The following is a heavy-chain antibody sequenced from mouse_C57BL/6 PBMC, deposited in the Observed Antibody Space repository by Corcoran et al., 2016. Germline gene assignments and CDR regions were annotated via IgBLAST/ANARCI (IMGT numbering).Heavy chain of an antibody. V-gene: IGHV1-19*01. Sequence: EVQLQQSGPVLVKPGASVKMSCKASGYTFTDYYMNWVKQSHGKSLEWIGVINPYNGGTSYNQKFKGKATLTVDKSSSTAYMELNSLTSEDSAVYYCARDYYGSSPGDYWGQGTSVTVSS. J-gene: IGHJ4*01. CDR1: GYTFTDYY. CDR2: INPYNGGT. CDR3: ARDYYGSSPGDY. D-gene: IGHD1-1*01.